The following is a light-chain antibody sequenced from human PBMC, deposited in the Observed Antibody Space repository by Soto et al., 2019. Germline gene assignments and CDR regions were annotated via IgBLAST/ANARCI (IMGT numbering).Light chain of an antibody. CDR1: QGISSA. CDR3: QQVNSYLLFT. V-gene: IGKV1-13*02. Sequence: AIQLTQSPSSLSASVGDRVTITCRASQGISSALAWYQQKPGKAPKLLIYDASSLESGVPSRFSGSGSGTDFTLTISSLQPEDFATYYCQQVNSYLLFTFGPGTKVDIK. J-gene: IGKJ3*01. CDR2: DAS.